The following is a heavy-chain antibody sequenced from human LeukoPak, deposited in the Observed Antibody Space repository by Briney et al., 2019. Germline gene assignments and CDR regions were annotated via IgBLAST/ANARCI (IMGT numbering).Heavy chain of an antibody. J-gene: IGHJ4*02. D-gene: IGHD4-17*01. CDR1: GFTFSSYS. CDR2: ISSSSSTI. CDR3: ARDFADGVLDY. V-gene: IGHV3-48*01. Sequence: PGGSLRLSCAASGFTFSSYSMNWVRQAPGKGLEWVSYISSSSSTIYYADSVKGRFTISRDNAKNSLYLQMNSLRAEDTAVYYCARDFADGVLDYWGQGTLVTVSS.